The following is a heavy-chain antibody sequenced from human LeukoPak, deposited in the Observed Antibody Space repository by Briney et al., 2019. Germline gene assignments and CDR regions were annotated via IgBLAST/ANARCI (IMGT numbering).Heavy chain of an antibody. CDR3: AKVPNWYFDL. Sequence: PGRSLRLSCAASGFTFSSYSMNWVRQAPGKGLEWVSAISGSGGNTYYADSVKGRFTISRDSTMNTLYLQMNSLRAEDTAVYYCAKVPNWYFDLWGRGTLVTVSS. J-gene: IGHJ2*01. CDR2: ISGSGGNT. V-gene: IGHV3-23*01. CDR1: GFTFSSYS.